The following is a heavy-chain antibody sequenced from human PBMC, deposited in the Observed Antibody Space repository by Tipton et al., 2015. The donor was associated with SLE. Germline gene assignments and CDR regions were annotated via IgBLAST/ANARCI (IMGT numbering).Heavy chain of an antibody. CDR1: GGSFSGYF. V-gene: IGHV4-34*01. Sequence: TLSLTCAVYGGSFSGYFWSWIRQPPGKGLEWIGEINHSGSTNYNPSLKSRVTISVDTSKNQFSLRLNSVTAADTAVYYCARYEGDFWSGYYLIYWGQGTLVTVSS. CDR2: INHSGST. J-gene: IGHJ4*02. CDR3: ARYEGDFWSGYYLIY. D-gene: IGHD3-3*01.